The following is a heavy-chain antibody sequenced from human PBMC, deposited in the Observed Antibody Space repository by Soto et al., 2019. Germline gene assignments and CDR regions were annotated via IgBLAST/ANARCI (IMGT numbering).Heavy chain of an antibody. CDR2: ISYDGSNK. CDR1: GFTFSSYA. V-gene: IGHV3-30-3*01. Sequence: GGSLILSCAASGFTFSSYAMHWVRQAPGKGLEWVAVISYDGSNKYYADSVKGRFTISRDNSKNTLYLQMNSLRAEDTAVYYCARGIGRGYSYGYYYYGMDVWGQGTTVTVSS. CDR3: ARGIGRGYSYGYYYYGMDV. D-gene: IGHD5-18*01. J-gene: IGHJ6*02.